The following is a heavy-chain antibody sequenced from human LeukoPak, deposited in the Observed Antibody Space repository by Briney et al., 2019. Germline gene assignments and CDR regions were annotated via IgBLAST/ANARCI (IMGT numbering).Heavy chain of an antibody. Sequence: ASVKVSCKASGYTFTSYDINWVRQAPGQGLEWMGWMNPNSGNTVYAQKFQGRVTMTRNTSISTAYMELSSLRSEDTAVYYYARGRAGTNYWGQGTLVTVSS. CDR1: GYTFTSYD. CDR3: ARGRAGTNY. V-gene: IGHV1-8*01. J-gene: IGHJ4*02. CDR2: MNPNSGNT. D-gene: IGHD1-7*01.